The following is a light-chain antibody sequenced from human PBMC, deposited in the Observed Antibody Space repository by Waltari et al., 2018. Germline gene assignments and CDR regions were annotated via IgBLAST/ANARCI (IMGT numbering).Light chain of an antibody. CDR3: QHRSNRPET. Sequence: SVFTQSPATLSLSPGERATLSCRPSQSVSSYLDWYQQKPGQAPRLLIYDASNRATGIPARFSGSGSGTDFTLSISRLEPEAFAVYYCQHRSNRPETFGPGTKVDIK. J-gene: IGKJ3*01. CDR2: DAS. V-gene: IGKV3-11*01. CDR1: QSVSSY.